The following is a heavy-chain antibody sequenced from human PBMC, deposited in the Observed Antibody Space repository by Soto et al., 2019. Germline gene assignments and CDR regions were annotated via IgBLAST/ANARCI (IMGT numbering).Heavy chain of an antibody. V-gene: IGHV4-59*01. CDR1: GGSISSYY. Sequence: SETLSLTCTVSGGSISSYYWSWIRQPPGKGLEWIGYIYYSGSTNYNPSLKSRVTISVDTSKNQFSLKLSSVTAADTAVYYCARALGDYFPYYFDDRGQATRVTVAS. D-gene: IGHD4-17*01. J-gene: IGHJ4*02. CDR2: IYYSGST. CDR3: ARALGDYFPYYFDD.